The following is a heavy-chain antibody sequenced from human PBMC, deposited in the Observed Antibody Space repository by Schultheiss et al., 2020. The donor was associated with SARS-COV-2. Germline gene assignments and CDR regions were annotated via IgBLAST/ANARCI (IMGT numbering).Heavy chain of an antibody. V-gene: IGHV4-31*03. D-gene: IGHD4-17*01. Sequence: SETLSLTCTVSGGSISSGGYYWSWIRQHPGKGLEWIGYIYYSGSTYYNPSLKSRVTISVDTSKNQFSLKLSSVTAADTAVYYCARGLRFPYYFDYWGQGTLVTVSS. CDR1: GGSISSGGYY. CDR2: IYYSGST. CDR3: ARGLRFPYYFDY. J-gene: IGHJ4*02.